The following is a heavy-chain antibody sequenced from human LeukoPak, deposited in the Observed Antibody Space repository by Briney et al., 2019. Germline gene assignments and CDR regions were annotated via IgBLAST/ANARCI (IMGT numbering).Heavy chain of an antibody. CDR3: ARLGDPHKVNYYYYMDV. D-gene: IGHD3-16*01. V-gene: IGHV5-51*01. CDR1: GYSFTSYW. J-gene: IGHJ6*03. Sequence: HGESLKISCKGSGYSFTSYWIGWVRQMPGKGLEWMGIIYPGDSDTRYSPSFQGQVIISADKSISTAYLQWSSLKASDTAIYYCARLGDPHKVNYYYYMDVWGKGTTVTISS. CDR2: IYPGDSDT.